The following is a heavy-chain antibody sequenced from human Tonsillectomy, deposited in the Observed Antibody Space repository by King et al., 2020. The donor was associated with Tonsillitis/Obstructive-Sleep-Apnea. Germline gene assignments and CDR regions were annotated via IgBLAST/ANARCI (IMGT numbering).Heavy chain of an antibody. D-gene: IGHD2-2*01. CDR2: IYYSGST. J-gene: IGHJ6*03. CDR1: GGSVSSGSYY. V-gene: IGHV4-61*01. Sequence: QLQESGPGLVKPSETLSLTCTVSGGSVSSGSYYWSWIRQPPGKGLEWIGYIYYSGSTNYNPSLKSRVTISVDTSKNQFSLKLSSVTAADTAVYYCARDIVVPAAMEYYYYYYMDVWGKGTTVTVSS. CDR3: ARDIVVPAAMEYYYYYYMDV.